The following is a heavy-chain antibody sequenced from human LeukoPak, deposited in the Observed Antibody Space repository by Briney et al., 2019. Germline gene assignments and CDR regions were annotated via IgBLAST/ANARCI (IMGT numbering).Heavy chain of an antibody. D-gene: IGHD3-10*01. J-gene: IGHJ4*02. V-gene: IGHV4-4*02. CDR2: IYHSEST. Sequence: SETLSLTCAVSGGSISSSNWWSWVRQPPGKGLEWIGEIYHSESTNYNPSLKSRVTISVDKSKNQVSLKLSSVTAADTAIYYCARSPNYYGSGSYYSVWGQGTLVTVSS. CDR3: ARSPNYYGSGSYYSV. CDR1: GGSISSSNW.